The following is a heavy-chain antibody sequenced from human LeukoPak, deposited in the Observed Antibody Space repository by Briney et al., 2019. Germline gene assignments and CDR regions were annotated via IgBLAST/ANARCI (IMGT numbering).Heavy chain of an antibody. CDR1: GYTFTSYG. J-gene: IGHJ6*03. CDR2: INAYNGNT. Sequence: GASVKVSCKASGYTFTSYGISWVRQAPGQGLEWMGWINAYNGNTNYAQKLQGRVTMTTDTSTSTAYMELRSLRSDDTAVYYCARAVQYDFWSGYIVPYYYYHYMDVWGKGTTVTVSS. D-gene: IGHD3-3*01. CDR3: ARAVQYDFWSGYIVPYYYYHYMDV. V-gene: IGHV1-18*01.